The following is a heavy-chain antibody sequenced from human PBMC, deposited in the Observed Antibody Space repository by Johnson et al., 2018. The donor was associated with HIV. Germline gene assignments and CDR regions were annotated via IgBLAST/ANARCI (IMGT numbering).Heavy chain of an antibody. V-gene: IGHV3-64*01. J-gene: IGHJ3*02. CDR1: GFTFSSYA. D-gene: IGHD3-16*01. Sequence: VQLVESGGGLVQPGGSLRLSCAASGFTFSSYAMSWVRQAPGKGLEWVSAISGNGGTTYYANSVKGRFTISRDNSKKKLYLQMGSLRAEDMAVYYCARDPLENDYIWGQGAFDIWGQVTMVTVSS. CDR2: ISGNGGTT. CDR3: ARDPLENDYIWGQGAFDI.